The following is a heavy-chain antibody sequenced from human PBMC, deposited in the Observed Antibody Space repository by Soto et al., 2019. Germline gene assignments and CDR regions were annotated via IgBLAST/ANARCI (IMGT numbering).Heavy chain of an antibody. V-gene: IGHV4-4*02. D-gene: IGHD5-12*01. J-gene: IGHJ6*02. Sequence: SATLSLTCAISCNSIPSSNWWIWVRQPPGKGLEWIGEIYHSGSTNYNPSLKSRVTISVDKSKNQFSLKLSSVTAADTAVYYCARGLVATYGMDVWGQGTTVT. CDR1: CNSIPSSNW. CDR3: ARGLVATYGMDV. CDR2: IYHSGST.